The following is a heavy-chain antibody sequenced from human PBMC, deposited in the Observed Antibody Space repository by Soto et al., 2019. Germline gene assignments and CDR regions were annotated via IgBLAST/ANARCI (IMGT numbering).Heavy chain of an antibody. D-gene: IGHD2-2*01. CDR3: ARVPDR. Sequence: SLSITCGVSGGSISRGGYSWSWIRQPPGKGLEWIGYIYHSGSTYYNPSLKSRVTISVDRSKNQFSLKLSSVTAADTAVYYCARVPDRWGQGTLVTVSS. V-gene: IGHV4-30-2*01. CDR1: GGSISRGGYS. CDR2: IYHSGST. J-gene: IGHJ5*02.